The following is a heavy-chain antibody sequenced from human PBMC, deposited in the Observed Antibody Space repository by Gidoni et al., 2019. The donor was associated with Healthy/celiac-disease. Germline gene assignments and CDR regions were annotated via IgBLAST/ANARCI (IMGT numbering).Heavy chain of an antibody. J-gene: IGHJ6*02. Sequence: TASGFTFSSYDMHWVRQATGKGLEWVSAIGTAGDTYYPGSVKGRFTISRENAKNSLYLQMNSLRAGDTAVYYCARGGGGAAAGILPAYYYYGMDVWGQGTTVTVSS. D-gene: IGHD6-13*01. CDR2: IGTAGDT. CDR3: ARGGGGAAAGILPAYYYYGMDV. V-gene: IGHV3-13*04. CDR1: GFTFSSYD.